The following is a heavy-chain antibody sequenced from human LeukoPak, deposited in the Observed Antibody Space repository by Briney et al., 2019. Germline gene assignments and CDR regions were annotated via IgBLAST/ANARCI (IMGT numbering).Heavy chain of an antibody. V-gene: IGHV3-7*01. D-gene: IGHD1-26*01. CDR2: IKPDGSEK. CDR3: ARVHSGSLFHLFDY. CDR1: GFTFSSYW. Sequence: RGSLRLSCAASGFTFSSYWMSWVRQAPGKGLEWVANIKPDGSEKYYVDSVKGRFTISRDRAKNSLYLQMNSLRAEDTAVYYCARVHSGSLFHLFDYWGQGTLVTVSS. J-gene: IGHJ4*02.